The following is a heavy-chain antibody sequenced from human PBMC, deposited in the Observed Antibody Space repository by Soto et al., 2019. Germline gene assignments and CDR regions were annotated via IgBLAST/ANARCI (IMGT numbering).Heavy chain of an antibody. Sequence: QITVKESGPTLVKPTQTLTLACTFSGFSLSTSGVGVGWIRQPPGKALEWLALIYWDDDKRYSPSLKSRLTITKATSKNQVVLTMTNMDPVDTATYYCAHRRSFDCFDYWGQGTLVTVSS. D-gene: IGHD3-9*01. CDR3: AHRRSFDCFDY. CDR1: GFSLSTSGVG. J-gene: IGHJ4*02. V-gene: IGHV2-5*02. CDR2: IYWDDDK.